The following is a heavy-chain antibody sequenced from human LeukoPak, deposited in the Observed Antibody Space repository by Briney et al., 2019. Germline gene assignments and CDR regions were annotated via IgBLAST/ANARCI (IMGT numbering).Heavy chain of an antibody. D-gene: IGHD3-10*01. CDR3: ARLAPDYYGSGSYYRRRLYFDY. Sequence: SETLSLTCAVYGGSFSGYYWSWIRQPPGKGLEWIGEINHSGSTNYNPSLKSRVTISVDSSKNQFSLKLSFVTAADTAVYYCARLAPDYYGSGSYYRRRLYFDYWGQGTLVTVSS. J-gene: IGHJ4*02. CDR1: GGSFSGYY. CDR2: INHSGST. V-gene: IGHV4-34*01.